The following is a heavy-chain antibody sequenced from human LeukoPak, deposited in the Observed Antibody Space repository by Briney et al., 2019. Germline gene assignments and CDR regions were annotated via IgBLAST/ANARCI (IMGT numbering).Heavy chain of an antibody. CDR1: GGSINIDY. CDR2: IYYSGNT. CDR3: ARDVKAVTAGSYYDYIDV. D-gene: IGHD6-19*01. Sequence: PETPSATCTVSGGSINIDYWSWIRQPPGKGLEWIGNIYYSGNTNYSPSLKSRVTIAVDRSKKQLSLKLTSVTAADTAIYYCARDVKAVTAGSYYDYIDVWGKGTMVTVSS. V-gene: IGHV4-59*01. J-gene: IGHJ6*03.